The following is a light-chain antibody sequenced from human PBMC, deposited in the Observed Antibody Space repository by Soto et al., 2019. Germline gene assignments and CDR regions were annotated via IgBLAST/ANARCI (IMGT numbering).Light chain of an antibody. J-gene: IGKJ4*01. CDR3: EQYNNWPLT. CDR2: EAS. V-gene: IGKV3-15*01. CDR1: QSVNGN. Sequence: EIVMTQSPATLSVSPGERATLSCRASQSVNGNLAWYQQKRGQAPRLLIYEASSRATGIPARFSASGSGTEFTLTISSLQSEDFAVYYCEQYNNWPLTFGGGTNVEIK.